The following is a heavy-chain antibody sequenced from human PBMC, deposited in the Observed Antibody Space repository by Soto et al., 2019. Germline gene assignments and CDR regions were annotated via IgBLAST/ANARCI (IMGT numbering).Heavy chain of an antibody. J-gene: IGHJ4*02. CDR2: INHSGST. CDR3: GRGRGPGYSSSSDPFY. CDR1: GGSFSGYY. D-gene: IGHD6-6*01. V-gene: IGHV4-34*01. Sequence: QVQLQQWGAGLLKPSETLSLTCAVYGGSFSGYYWSWIRQPPGKGLEWIGEINHSGSTNYNPSLMRRVTIPVAPSKNQFSLKLSSVTAADTAVYYCGRGRGPGYSSSSDPFYWGQGTLVTASS.